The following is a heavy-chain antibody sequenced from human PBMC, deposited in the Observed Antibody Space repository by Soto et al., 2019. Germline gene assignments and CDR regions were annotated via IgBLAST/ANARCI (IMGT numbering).Heavy chain of an antibody. D-gene: IGHD3-9*01. J-gene: IGHJ4*02. CDR3: ARTMSTKTGPIDY. CDR2: ITPIDGST. Sequence: ASVKGSCKAAGYPFTTYYMHWLRKARGQGLEWMGIITPIDGSTRYDQKFQDRVTMTRDTSTSTVYMELSSLRSEDTAVYYCARTMSTKTGPIDYWGQGTLVTVSS. CDR1: GYPFTTYY. V-gene: IGHV1-46*01.